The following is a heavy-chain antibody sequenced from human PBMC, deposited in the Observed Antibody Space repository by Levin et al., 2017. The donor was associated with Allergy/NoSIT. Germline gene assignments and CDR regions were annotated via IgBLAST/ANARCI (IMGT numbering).Heavy chain of an antibody. Sequence: GGSLRLSCTTPGFTFSTYTMNWVRQAPGKGLEWVSSIRDSDNSTYYADSVKGRFTISRDNAKNSVHLQMNSLRGEDTAVYYCARGGNWNPPWLYDYWGQGSLVMVSS. J-gene: IGHJ4*02. V-gene: IGHV3-21*01. D-gene: IGHD1-1*01. CDR3: ARGGNWNPPWLYDY. CDR1: GFTFSTYT. CDR2: IRDSDNST.